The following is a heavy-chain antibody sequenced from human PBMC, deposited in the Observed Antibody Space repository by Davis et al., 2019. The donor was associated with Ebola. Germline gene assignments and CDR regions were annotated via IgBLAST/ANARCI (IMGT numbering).Heavy chain of an antibody. CDR2: ISTGGTTT. Sequence: PGGSLRLSCAASGFTFSDYAMSWVRQPPEKGLEWLSYISTGGTTTYYADSVKGRFTSSRDNAKNSLYLQRNSLRDEDTAVYYCARVNLWSRGWGMDVWGKGTTVTVSS. J-gene: IGHJ6*04. V-gene: IGHV3-11*04. CDR1: GFTFSDYA. CDR3: ARVNLWSRGWGMDV. D-gene: IGHD2-21*01.